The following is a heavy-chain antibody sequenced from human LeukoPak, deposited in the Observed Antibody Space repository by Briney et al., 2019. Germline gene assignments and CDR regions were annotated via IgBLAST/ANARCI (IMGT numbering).Heavy chain of an antibody. D-gene: IGHD3-22*01. CDR2: MNPNSGNT. CDR1: GYTFTTYD. CDR3: ARMSYYDSSGDNWFDP. V-gene: IGHV1-8*01. Sequence: GASVKVSCKASGYTFTTYDINWERQATGQGLELMGWMNPNSGNTGYAQKFQGRVTMTRNTSISTAYMELSSLRSEETAVYYCARMSYYDSSGDNWFDPWGQGTLVTVSS. J-gene: IGHJ5*02.